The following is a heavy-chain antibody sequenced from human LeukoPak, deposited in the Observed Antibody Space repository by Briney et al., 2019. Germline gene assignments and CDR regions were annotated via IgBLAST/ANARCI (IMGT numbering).Heavy chain of an antibody. D-gene: IGHD5-12*01. Sequence: PSETLSLTCTVSGGSISNYYWSWIRQPQGQGLEWIGYIYYSGSTNYNPSLKSRVTISIDTSRNQFSLKLSSVTAADTAVYYCARHENPYDHMDVWGQGTTVTASS. CDR1: GGSISNYY. J-gene: IGHJ6*02. V-gene: IGHV4-59*08. CDR2: IYYSGST. CDR3: ARHENPYDHMDV.